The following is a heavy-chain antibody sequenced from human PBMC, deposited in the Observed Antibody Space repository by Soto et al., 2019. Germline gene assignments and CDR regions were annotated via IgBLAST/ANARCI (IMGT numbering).Heavy chain of an antibody. Sequence: SETLSLTCTVSGGSISSYYWSWIRQPPGKGLEWIGYIYYSGSTNYNPSLKSRVTISVDTSKNQFSLKLSSVTAADTAVYYCARHVDYSNYSPPNDYFDYWGQGTLVTVSS. CDR3: ARHVDYSNYSPPNDYFDY. CDR1: GGSISSYY. V-gene: IGHV4-59*08. D-gene: IGHD4-4*01. J-gene: IGHJ4*02. CDR2: IYYSGST.